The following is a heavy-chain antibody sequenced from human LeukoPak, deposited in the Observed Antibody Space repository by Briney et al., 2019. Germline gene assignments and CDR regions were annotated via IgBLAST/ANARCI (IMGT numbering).Heavy chain of an antibody. V-gene: IGHV4-39*02. Sequence: SETLSLTCTGSGGSINSGSYYWGWIRQPPGKGLEWIGNIYYSGSTYYNPSLRSRVSISIDTSKNQFSLKLSSVTAADTAVYYCAREVVPDVIDAFDIWGQGTMVTVSS. D-gene: IGHD2-2*01. CDR1: GGSINSGSYY. CDR2: IYYSGST. J-gene: IGHJ3*02. CDR3: AREVVPDVIDAFDI.